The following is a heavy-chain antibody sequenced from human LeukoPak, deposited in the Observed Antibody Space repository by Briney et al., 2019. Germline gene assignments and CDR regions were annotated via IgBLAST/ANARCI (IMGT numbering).Heavy chain of an antibody. D-gene: IGHD1-14*01. J-gene: IGHJ4*02. CDR3: ARDPSRNSVYYFDY. Sequence: GGSLRLSCAASGFTFSDYYMSWIRQAPGKGLEWVSYISSSGSTIYYADSVKGRFTISRDNAKNSLYLQMNSLRAEDTAVYYCARDPSRNSVYYFDYWGQGTLVTVSS. CDR2: ISSSGSTI. CDR1: GFTFSDYY. V-gene: IGHV3-11*01.